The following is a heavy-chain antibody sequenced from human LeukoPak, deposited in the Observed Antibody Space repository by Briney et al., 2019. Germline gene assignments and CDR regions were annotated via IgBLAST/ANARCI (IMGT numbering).Heavy chain of an antibody. CDR2: INPNSGGT. CDR3: ASDYGEHGDY. D-gene: IGHD4-17*01. Sequence: ASVKVSCKTSGYTFTGYFMHWLRQAPGQGLEWMGRINPNSGGTNYAQKFQGRVAMTRDTSITTAYMELSRLRSDDTAVYYCASDYGEHGDYWGQGTLVTVSS. V-gene: IGHV1-2*06. J-gene: IGHJ4*02. CDR1: GYTFTGYF.